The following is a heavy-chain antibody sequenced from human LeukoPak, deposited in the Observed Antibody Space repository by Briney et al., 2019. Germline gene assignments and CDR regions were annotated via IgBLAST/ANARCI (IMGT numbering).Heavy chain of an antibody. D-gene: IGHD3-10*01. CDR3: ARAGYGSGSYLIKSDDAFDI. V-gene: IGHV4-30-2*01. CDR1: GGSISSGGYY. J-gene: IGHJ3*02. CDR2: IYHSGST. Sequence: PSETLSLTCTVSGGSISSGGYYWSWIRQPPGKGLKWIGYIYHSGSTYYNPSLKSRVTISVDRSKNQFSLKLSSVTAADTAVYYCARAGYGSGSYLIKSDDAFDIWGQGTMVTVSS.